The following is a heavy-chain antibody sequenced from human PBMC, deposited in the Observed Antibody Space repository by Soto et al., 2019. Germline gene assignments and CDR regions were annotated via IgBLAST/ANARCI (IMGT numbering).Heavy chain of an antibody. V-gene: IGHV3-21*01. J-gene: IGHJ4*02. CDR2: ISSSRSYI. Sequence: EVQLVESGGGLVKPGGSLRLSCAASGFTFSSYSMNWVRQAPGKGLEWFSSISSSRSYIYYADSVKGRFTISRDNAKNSLYLQMNSLRAEDTAVYYCARESRAQDIVVVVAATDYWGQGTLVTVSS. CDR3: ARESRAQDIVVVVAATDY. D-gene: IGHD2-15*01. CDR1: GFTFSSYS.